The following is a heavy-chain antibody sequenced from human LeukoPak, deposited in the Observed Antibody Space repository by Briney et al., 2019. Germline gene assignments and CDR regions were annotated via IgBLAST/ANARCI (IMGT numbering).Heavy chain of an antibody. CDR3: AKDLLHYYGSGSYFVY. J-gene: IGHJ4*02. CDR1: GFTFSSSA. CDR2: VSGSGRGENT. Sequence: LPGGSLRLSCAASGFTFSSSAMSWVRQAPGKGLEWVSNVSGSGRGENTYYADSVKGRFTISRDNSKNTLILQMNSLRAEDTAVYYCAKDLLHYYGSGSYFVYWGQGTLVTVSS. D-gene: IGHD3-10*01. V-gene: IGHV3-23*01.